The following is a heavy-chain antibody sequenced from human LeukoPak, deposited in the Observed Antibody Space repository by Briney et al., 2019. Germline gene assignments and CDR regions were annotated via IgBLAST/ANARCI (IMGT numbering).Heavy chain of an antibody. D-gene: IGHD4-23*01. CDR2: INHSGST. J-gene: IGHJ4*02. CDR3: AREGSHDYGGLEY. CDR1: GGAFSGFY. V-gene: IGHV4-34*01. Sequence: SETLSLTCAVYGGAFSGFYWTWIRQPPGKGLEWIGEINHSGSTNYNPSLKSRVTISVDTSKNQFSLKLSSVTAADTAVYYCAREGSHDYGGLEYWGQGTLVTVSS.